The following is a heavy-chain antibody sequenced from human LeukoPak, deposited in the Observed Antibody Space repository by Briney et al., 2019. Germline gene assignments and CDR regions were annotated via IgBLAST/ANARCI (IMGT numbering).Heavy chain of an antibody. J-gene: IGHJ6*03. Sequence: PSETLSLTCAVYGGSFSGYYWSWIRQPPGKGLEWIGEINHSGSTNYNPSLKSRVTISVDTSKNQFSLKLSSVTAADTAVYYYARRAVAGPPAPYYYYMDVWGKGTTVTVSS. D-gene: IGHD6-19*01. V-gene: IGHV4-34*01. CDR1: GGSFSGYY. CDR3: ARRAVAGPPAPYYYYMDV. CDR2: INHSGST.